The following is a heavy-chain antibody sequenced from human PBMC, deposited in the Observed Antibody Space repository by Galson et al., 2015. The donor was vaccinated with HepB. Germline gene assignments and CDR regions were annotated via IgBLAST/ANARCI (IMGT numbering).Heavy chain of an antibody. J-gene: IGHJ4*02. CDR2: IWYDGSNK. V-gene: IGHV3-33*08. Sequence: SLRLSCAASGFTFSSYAMSWVRQAPGKGLEWVAVIWYDGSNKYYADSVKGRFTISRDNSKNTLYLQMNSLRAEDTAVYYCARGSYGGYDYRGYFDYWGQGTLVTVSS. CDR3: ARGSYGGYDYRGYFDY. D-gene: IGHD5-12*01. CDR1: GFTFSSYA.